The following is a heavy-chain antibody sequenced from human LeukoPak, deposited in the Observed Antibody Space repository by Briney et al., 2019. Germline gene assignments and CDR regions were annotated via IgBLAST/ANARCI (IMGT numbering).Heavy chain of an antibody. CDR2: INHSGST. J-gene: IGHJ5*02. CDR3: APNGDYWFDP. Sequence: PSETLSLTCAVYGVSFSGYYWSWIRQPPGKGLEWIGEINHSGSTNYNPSLKSRVTISVDTSKNQFSLKLSSVTAADTAVYYWAPNGDYWFDPWGQGTLVTVSS. V-gene: IGHV4-34*01. D-gene: IGHD4-17*01. CDR1: GVSFSGYY.